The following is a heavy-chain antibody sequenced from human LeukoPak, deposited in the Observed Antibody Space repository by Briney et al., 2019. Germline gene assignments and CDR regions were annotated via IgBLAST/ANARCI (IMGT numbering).Heavy chain of an antibody. J-gene: IGHJ5*02. CDR2: IYSGGST. CDR3: ARHDWFDP. Sequence: GGSLRLSCAASGFTFSSYSMNWVRQAPGKGLEWVSVIYSGGSTYFADSVKGRFTISRDNSKNTLYLQMNSLRAEDTAVYYCARHDWFDPWGQGTLVTVSS. CDR1: GFTFSSYS. V-gene: IGHV3-66*04.